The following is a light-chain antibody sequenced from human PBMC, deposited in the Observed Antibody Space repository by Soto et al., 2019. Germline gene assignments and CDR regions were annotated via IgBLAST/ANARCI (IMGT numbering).Light chain of an antibody. Sequence: EIVLTQSPATLSLSPGERATLSCRASQSVSSYLVWYQHQVGQAPRLLIYDAANRATGIPARFSGSGSGTDLTLTIISLEPEDFAVYYCQHRSSGPGTFGQGTKVKIK. CDR3: QHRSSGPGT. V-gene: IGKV3-11*01. CDR2: DAA. J-gene: IGKJ1*01. CDR1: QSVSSY.